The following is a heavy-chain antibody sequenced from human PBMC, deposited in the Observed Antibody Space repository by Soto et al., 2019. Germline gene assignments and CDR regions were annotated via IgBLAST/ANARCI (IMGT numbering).Heavy chain of an antibody. V-gene: IGHV3-33*01. CDR1: GFTFSSYG. CDR2: IWYDGSNK. Sequence: GGSLRLSCAASGFTFSSYGMHWVRQAPGKGLEWVAVIWYDGSNKYYADSVKGRFTISRDNSKNTLYLQMNSLRAEDTAVYYCARACGTGSGCRLAEYFQHWGQGTLVTAPQ. CDR3: ARACGTGSGCRLAEYFQH. J-gene: IGHJ1*01. D-gene: IGHD6-19*01.